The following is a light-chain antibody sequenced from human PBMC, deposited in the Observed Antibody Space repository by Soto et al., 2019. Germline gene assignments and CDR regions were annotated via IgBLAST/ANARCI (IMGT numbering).Light chain of an antibody. CDR2: AAS. J-gene: IGKJ1*01. CDR3: HQRFSWPRT. CDR1: QSISSS. Sequence: EIVLTQSPATLSLSPGERGTLSCRASQSISSSLAWYQQKPGQAPRLLIYAASNRATGIPARFSGSGSGTDFTLTISSLEPEDFAFYYCHQRFSWPRTFGQGTKVEIK. V-gene: IGKV3-11*01.